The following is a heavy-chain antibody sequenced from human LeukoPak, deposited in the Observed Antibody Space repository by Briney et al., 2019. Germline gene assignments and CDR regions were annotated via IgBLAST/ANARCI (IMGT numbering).Heavy chain of an antibody. Sequence: SETLSLTCTVSGGSISSYYWSWIRQPPGKGLEWIGYIYYSGSTNYNPSLKSRVTISVDTSKNQSSLKLSSVTAADTAVYYCAREEVMATTFDYWGQGTLVTVSS. CDR1: GGSISSYY. CDR2: IYYSGST. D-gene: IGHD5-24*01. J-gene: IGHJ4*02. V-gene: IGHV4-59*01. CDR3: AREEVMATTFDY.